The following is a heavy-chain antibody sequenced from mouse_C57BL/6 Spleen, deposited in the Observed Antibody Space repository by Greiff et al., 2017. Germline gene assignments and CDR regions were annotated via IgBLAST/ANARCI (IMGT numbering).Heavy chain of an antibody. V-gene: IGHV5-4*01. CDR3: AREEIGGSSPFAY. J-gene: IGHJ3*01. Sequence: EVKLVESGGGLVKPGGSLKLSCAASGFTFSSYAMSWVRQTPEKRLEWVATISDGGSYTYYPDNAKNNLYLQMSHLKSEDTAMYYCAREEIGGSSPFAYWGQGTLVTVSA. CDR1: GFTFSSYA. D-gene: IGHD1-1*01. CDR2: ISDGGSYT.